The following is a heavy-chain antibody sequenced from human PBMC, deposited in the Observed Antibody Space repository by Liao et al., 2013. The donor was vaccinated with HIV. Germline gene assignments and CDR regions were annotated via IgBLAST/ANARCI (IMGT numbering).Heavy chain of an antibody. CDR3: ARAGRIAMVRGAIFPARY. Sequence: QVQLQQWGAGLLKPSETLSLTCAVYGGSFSAYYWTWIRQPPGKGLEWIGEINHSGSTNYNPSLKSRVTISVDTSKNQFSLKLSSVTAADTAVYYCARAGRIAMVRGAIFPARYWGQGTLVTVSS. CDR2: INHSGST. D-gene: IGHD3-10*01. CDR1: GGSFSAYY. V-gene: IGHV4-34*01. J-gene: IGHJ4*02.